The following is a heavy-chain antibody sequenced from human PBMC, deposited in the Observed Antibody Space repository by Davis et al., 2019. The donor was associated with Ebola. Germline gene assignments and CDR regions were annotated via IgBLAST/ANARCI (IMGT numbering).Heavy chain of an antibody. Sequence: SETLSLTCTVSGDSISSYFWSWIRQPPGKGLEWIGYIYYSGSTNYNPSLKSRVTISVDTSKNQFSLKLSSVTAADTAVYYCARDRRGIGAFDIWGQGTMVTVSS. CDR3: ARDRRGIGAFDI. D-gene: IGHD3-16*01. J-gene: IGHJ3*02. CDR1: GDSISSYF. CDR2: IYYSGST. V-gene: IGHV4-59*01.